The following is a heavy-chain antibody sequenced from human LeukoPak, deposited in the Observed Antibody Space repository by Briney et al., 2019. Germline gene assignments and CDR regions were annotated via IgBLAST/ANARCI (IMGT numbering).Heavy chain of an antibody. J-gene: IGHJ4*02. CDR1: GFTFSSYA. CDR3: AKGPPEGYCGSDCYSYFGY. D-gene: IGHD2-21*02. Sequence: SGGSLRLSCAASGFTFSSYAMSWVRQAPGKGLEWVSAINGNGGRKYYADSVKGRFTISRDNSKNSLYLQMNSLRAEDTAVYYCAKGPPEGYCGSDCYSYFGYCGQGTLVTVSP. CDR2: INGNGGRK. V-gene: IGHV3-23*01.